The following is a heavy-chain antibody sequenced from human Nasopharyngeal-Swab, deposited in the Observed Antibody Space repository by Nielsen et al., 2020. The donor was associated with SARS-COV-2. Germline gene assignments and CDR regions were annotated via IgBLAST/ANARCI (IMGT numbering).Heavy chain of an antibody. CDR1: GGSISSSSYY. CDR3: ARLCLCREPIH. D-gene: IGHD1-26*01. J-gene: IGHJ4*02. CDR2: IYYSGST. Sequence: SETLSLTCTVSGGSISSSSYYWCWIRQPPGKGLEWIGSIYYSGSTYYNPSLKSRVTISVDTSKNQFSMKLSSVTAADTAVYYGARLCLCREPIHWGQGTLVTVSS. V-gene: IGHV4-39*01.